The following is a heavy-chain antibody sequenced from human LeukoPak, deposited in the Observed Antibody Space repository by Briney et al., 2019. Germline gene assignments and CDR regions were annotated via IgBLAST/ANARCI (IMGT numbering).Heavy chain of an antibody. J-gene: IGHJ4*02. V-gene: IGHV3-23*01. CDR3: TKAPLRSCSGAFCYPFDY. D-gene: IGHD2-8*02. CDR2: TVGGRPDT. CDR1: GFTFSGYW. Sequence: GGSLRLSCAASGFTFSGYWMTWLRQAPGKGLEWVAATVGGRPDTYHAESVKGRFTVSRDDSRDTLFLQMNRLSVDDTAIYYCTKAPLRSCSGAFCYPFDYWGQGTLVTVSS.